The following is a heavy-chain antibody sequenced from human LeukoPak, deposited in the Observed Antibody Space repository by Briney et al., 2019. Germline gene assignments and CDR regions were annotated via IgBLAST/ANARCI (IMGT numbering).Heavy chain of an antibody. J-gene: IGHJ4*02. Sequence: GESLKISCKGSGYSFTSYWIGWVRPMPGKGLEWMGIIYPGDSDTRYSPSFQGQVTISADKSISTAYLQWSSLEASDTAMYYCARLSSNDGYSSSLSTWGQGTLVTVSS. CDR1: GYSFTSYW. CDR3: ARLSSNDGYSSSLST. V-gene: IGHV5-51*01. CDR2: IYPGDSDT. D-gene: IGHD6-13*01.